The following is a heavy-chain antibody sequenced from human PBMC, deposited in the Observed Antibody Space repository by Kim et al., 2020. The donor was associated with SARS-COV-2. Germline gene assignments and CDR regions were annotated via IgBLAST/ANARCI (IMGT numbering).Heavy chain of an antibody. V-gene: IGHV2-5*01. D-gene: IGHD6-6*01. Sequence: RYSPSLQSRLTITKDTSKNQVVLTMTNVDPVDTATYYCIHSPRIAARIFDDWGQGTVVTVSS. CDR3: IHSPRIAARIFDD. J-gene: IGHJ4*02.